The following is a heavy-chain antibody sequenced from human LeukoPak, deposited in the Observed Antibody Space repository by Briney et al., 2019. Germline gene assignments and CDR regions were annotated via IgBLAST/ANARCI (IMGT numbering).Heavy chain of an antibody. J-gene: IGHJ4*02. Sequence: GGSLRLSCAASGFTFSDFPMIWVRQAPGKGLEWVSSIFPSSDEIHYADSVKGRFTISRDNSRNTLYLQMNSLRAEDTAVYYCARGSGYLETFDYWGQGTLVTVSS. D-gene: IGHD3-22*01. CDR3: ARGSGYLETFDY. CDR2: IFPSSDEI. CDR1: GFTFSDFP. V-gene: IGHV3-23*01.